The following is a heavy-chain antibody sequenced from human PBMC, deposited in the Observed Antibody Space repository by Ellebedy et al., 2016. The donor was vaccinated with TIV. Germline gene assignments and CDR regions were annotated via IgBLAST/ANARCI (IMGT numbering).Heavy chain of an antibody. J-gene: IGHJ6*02. CDR2: INPNSGGT. CDR1: GYTFTGYY. Sequence: AASVKVSCKASGYTFTGYYMHWVRQAPGQGLEWMGWINPNSGGTNYAQKFQGWVTMTRDTSISTAYMELSRLRSDDKAVYSCASSGGDYSYYYGMDVWGQGTTVTVSS. CDR3: ASSGGDYSYYYGMDV. V-gene: IGHV1-2*04. D-gene: IGHD2-21*02.